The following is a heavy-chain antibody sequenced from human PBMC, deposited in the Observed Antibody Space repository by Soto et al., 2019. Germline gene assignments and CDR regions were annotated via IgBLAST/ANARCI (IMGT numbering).Heavy chain of an antibody. Sequence: SDTLSLPCTVSGVSIRSYFWSWVRQPPGRGLEWIGYTYYPAESKYTPSLESRATISADPSKKQFSLRLSTVTAADPALYFCAGSKNPGVSFDXWGQGALLTVSX. CDR2: TYYPAES. V-gene: IGHV4-59*01. D-gene: IGHD3-10*01. J-gene: IGHJ5*01. CDR3: AGSKNPGVSFDX. CDR1: GVSIRSYF.